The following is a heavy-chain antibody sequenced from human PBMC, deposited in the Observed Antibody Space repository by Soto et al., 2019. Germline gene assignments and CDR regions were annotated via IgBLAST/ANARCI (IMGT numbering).Heavy chain of an antibody. D-gene: IGHD3-16*01. J-gene: IGHJ4*02. V-gene: IGHV3-23*01. CDR1: GFSFSVYA. CDR2: ISATGGGT. CDR3: AKDRRAGGNSAFYFDF. Sequence: PGGSLRLSCAASGFSFSVYALHWVRQAPGKGLEWVALISATGGGTYYADSVKGRFTISRDNSHNTLYLQVHSLTAEDTAVYYCAKDRRAGGNSAFYFDFWGQGAQVTVSS.